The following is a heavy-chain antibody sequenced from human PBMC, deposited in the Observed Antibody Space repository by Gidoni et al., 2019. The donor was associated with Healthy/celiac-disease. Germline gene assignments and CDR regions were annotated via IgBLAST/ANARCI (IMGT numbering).Heavy chain of an antibody. V-gene: IGHV1-2*02. CDR2: INPNSGGT. D-gene: IGHD6-6*01. CDR3: ARLEQLVPPDYYYYGMDV. Sequence: QVQLVQSGAEVKKPGASVKVSCKASGYPFTGYSMHWVRQAPGQGLEWMGWINPNSGGTNYAQKFQGRVTMTRDTSISTAYMELSRLRSDDTAVYYCARLEQLVPPDYYYYGMDVWGQGTTVTVSS. CDR1: GYPFTGYS. J-gene: IGHJ6*02.